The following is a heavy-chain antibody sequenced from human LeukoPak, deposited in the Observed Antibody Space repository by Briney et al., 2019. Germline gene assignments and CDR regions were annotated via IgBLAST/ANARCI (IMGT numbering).Heavy chain of an antibody. J-gene: IGHJ4*02. Sequence: GGSLRLSCAASGFTFSNYNMNWVRQAPGKGLEWVAYFAGSETTKYYADSVRGRFTISRDNAKNSLYLQMNSLRAEDTALYYCTTLGYHLDSWGQGTLVTVSS. D-gene: IGHD3-22*01. CDR3: TTLGYHLDS. CDR2: FAGSETTK. V-gene: IGHV3-48*03. CDR1: GFTFSNYN.